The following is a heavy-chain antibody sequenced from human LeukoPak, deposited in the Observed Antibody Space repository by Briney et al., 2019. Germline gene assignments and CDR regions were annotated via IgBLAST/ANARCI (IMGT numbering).Heavy chain of an antibody. CDR1: GDSISSYY. J-gene: IGHJ6*03. D-gene: IGHD6-13*01. CDR2: IYASGST. Sequence: SETLSLPCTVSGDSISSYYWSWIRLPPGKGLECIGYIYASGSTNYTPSLKSRVTISVDTSRNQISLKMNSVTAADTAVYYCARQGGYSSPFSVWGKGTTVTVSS. CDR3: ARQGGYSSPFSV. V-gene: IGHV4-4*09.